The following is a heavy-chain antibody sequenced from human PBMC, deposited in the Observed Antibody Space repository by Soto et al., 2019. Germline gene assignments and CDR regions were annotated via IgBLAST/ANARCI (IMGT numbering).Heavy chain of an antibody. CDR1: GFSFTTYA. J-gene: IGHJ4*02. Sequence: QPGGSLRLSCAASGFSFTTYAMHWVRQAPGKGLEWVAVISDDGSIKYYADSVKGRFTISRDNSKNTFYLQMNSLRGDDTALYYCARAIETAMDRCDYWGQGALVTVSS. V-gene: IGHV3-30-3*01. D-gene: IGHD5-18*01. CDR2: ISDDGSIK. CDR3: ARAIETAMDRCDY.